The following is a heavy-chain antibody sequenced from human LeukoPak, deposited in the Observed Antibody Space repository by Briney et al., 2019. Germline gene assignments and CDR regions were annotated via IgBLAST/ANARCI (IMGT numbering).Heavy chain of an antibody. J-gene: IGHJ6*02. V-gene: IGHV3-30*18. CDR3: AKDRHCSGGSWYPGPYYYGMDV. CDR1: GFTFSSYG. D-gene: IGHD2-15*01. CDR2: ISYDGSNK. Sequence: GGSLRLSCAASGFTFSSYGMHWVRQAPGKGLEWVAVISYDGSNKYYADSVKGRFTISRDNSKNTLYLQMNSLRAEDTAVYYCAKDRHCSGGSWYPGPYYYGMDVWGQGTTVTVSS.